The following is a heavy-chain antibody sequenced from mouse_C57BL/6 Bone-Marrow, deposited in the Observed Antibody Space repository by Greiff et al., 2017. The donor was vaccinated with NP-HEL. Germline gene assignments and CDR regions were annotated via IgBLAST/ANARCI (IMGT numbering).Heavy chain of an antibody. CDR3: TTWGGGDY. V-gene: IGHV14-4*01. CDR2: IDPENGDT. J-gene: IGHJ2*01. D-gene: IGHD1-1*02. CDR1: GFKIKDDY. Sequence: VQLQQSGAELVRPGASVKLSCTASGFKIKDDYMHWVKQRPEQGLEWIGWIDPENGDTEYASKFQGKATITADTSSNTAYLQLSSLTSEDTAVYYCTTWGGGDYWGQGTTLTVSS.